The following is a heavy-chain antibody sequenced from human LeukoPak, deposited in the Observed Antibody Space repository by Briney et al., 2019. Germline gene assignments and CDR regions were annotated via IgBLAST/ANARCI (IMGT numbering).Heavy chain of an antibody. V-gene: IGHV3-30*04. CDR2: ISCDGSNK. J-gene: IGHJ4*02. CDR3: ARAYYYDSSGYFSGY. Sequence: GGSLRLSCAASGFTFSSYAMHWVRQAPGKGLEWVAVISCDGSNKYYADSVKGRFTISRDNSKNTLYLQMNSLRAEDTAVYYCARAYYYDSSGYFSGYWGQGTLVTVSS. D-gene: IGHD3-22*01. CDR1: GFTFSSYA.